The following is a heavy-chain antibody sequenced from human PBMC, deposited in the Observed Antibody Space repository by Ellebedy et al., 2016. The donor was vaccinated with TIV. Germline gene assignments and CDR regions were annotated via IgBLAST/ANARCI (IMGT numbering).Heavy chain of an antibody. CDR2: MNPNTGNA. CDR1: GSTFTSYD. CDR3: ARWFSSIRYDAFDI. Sequence: ASVKVSCXTSGSTFTSYDINWVRQATGQGLEWMGWMNPNTGNAGYAQKFQGRVTMTRNTSTRTAYMELSSLSSEDTAVYYCARWFSSIRYDAFDIWGQGTMVTVSS. V-gene: IGHV1-8*01. J-gene: IGHJ3*02. D-gene: IGHD6-13*01.